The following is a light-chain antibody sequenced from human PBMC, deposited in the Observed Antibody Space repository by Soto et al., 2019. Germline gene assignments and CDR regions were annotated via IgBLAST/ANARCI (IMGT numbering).Light chain of an antibody. J-gene: IGKJ1*01. Sequence: EIVLTQSPGTLSLSPGERATLSCRASQSVSSSYLAWYQQKPGQAPRLLIYGASSRATGIPDRFSGSGSGTEYALTISRLDLEDFVVYYCQQYGSSGWTFGQGAKVEIK. CDR1: QSVSSSY. CDR3: QQYGSSGWT. CDR2: GAS. V-gene: IGKV3-20*01.